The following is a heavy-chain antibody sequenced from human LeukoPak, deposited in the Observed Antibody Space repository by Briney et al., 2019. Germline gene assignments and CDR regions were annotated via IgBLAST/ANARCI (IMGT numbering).Heavy chain of an antibody. V-gene: IGHV4-30-2*01. CDR3: ARDSYSGDGPFDY. D-gene: IGHD1-26*01. CDR2: IYHSGST. CDR1: GGSISSGGYY. Sequence: SETLSLTCAVSGGSISSGGYYWSWIRQPPGKGLEWTGYIYHSGSTYYNPSLKSRVTISVDRSKNQFSLKLSSVTAADTAVYYCARDSYSGDGPFDYWGQGTLVTVSS. J-gene: IGHJ4*02.